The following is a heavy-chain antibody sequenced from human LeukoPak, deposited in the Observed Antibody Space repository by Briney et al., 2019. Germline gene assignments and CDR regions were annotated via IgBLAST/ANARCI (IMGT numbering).Heavy chain of an antibody. V-gene: IGHV3-23*01. Sequence: GGSLRLSCAASGFTFSSYAMSWVRQAPGKGLEWVSAISGSGGSTYYADSVKGRFTISRDNAKNSLYLQMNSLRAEDTAVYYCARHLIAAAAPYYFDYWGQGTLVTVSS. J-gene: IGHJ4*02. D-gene: IGHD6-13*01. CDR2: ISGSGGST. CDR3: ARHLIAAAAPYYFDY. CDR1: GFTFSSYA.